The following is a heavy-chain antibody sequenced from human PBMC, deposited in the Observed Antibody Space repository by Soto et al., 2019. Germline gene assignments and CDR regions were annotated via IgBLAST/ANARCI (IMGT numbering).Heavy chain of an antibody. J-gene: IGHJ4*02. CDR2: IIPIFGTA. CDR3: ARGSSGSTVNKYYFDY. D-gene: IGHD1-26*01. CDR1: GGTFSSYA. V-gene: IGHV1-69*01. Sequence: QAELVQSGAEVKKPESSVKVSCKASGGTFSSYAISWVRQAPGQGLEWMGGIIPIFGTANYAQKFQGRVTITADESTSTAYMELSSLRSEDTAVYYCARGSSGSTVNKYYFDYWGQGTLVTVSS.